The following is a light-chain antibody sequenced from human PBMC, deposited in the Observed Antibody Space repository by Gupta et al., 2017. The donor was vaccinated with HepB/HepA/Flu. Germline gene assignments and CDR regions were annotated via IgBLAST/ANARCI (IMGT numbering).Light chain of an antibody. Sequence: EIVLTQSPATLSWSTGERATLSCKASHSVSNYVAWYQQKPGQAPRLLIYGISKRVNGDPARFSGTGSGTEFTLTISSLEPEDFAIYYCHQRSNWPVTFGQGTXMEIK. CDR2: GIS. J-gene: IGKJ2*01. V-gene: IGKV3-11*01. CDR3: HQRSNWPVT. CDR1: HSVSNY.